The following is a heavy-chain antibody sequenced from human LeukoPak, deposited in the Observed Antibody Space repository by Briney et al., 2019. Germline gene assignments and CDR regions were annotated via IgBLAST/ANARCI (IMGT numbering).Heavy chain of an antibody. CDR1: GFTFDDYA. CDR3: ATGYSSGWYFYFQH. V-gene: IGHV3-43D*03. D-gene: IGHD6-19*01. Sequence: GGSLRLSCAASGFTFDDYAMHWVRQAPGKGLEWVSLISWNGISTYYADSVKGRFTISRDNAKNSLSLRMNSLSAEDTAVYYCATGYSSGWYFYFQHWGQGSLVSVSS. CDR2: ISWNGIST. J-gene: IGHJ1*01.